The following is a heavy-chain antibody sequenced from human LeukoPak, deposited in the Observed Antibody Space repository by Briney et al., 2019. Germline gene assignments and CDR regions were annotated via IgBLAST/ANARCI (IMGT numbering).Heavy chain of an antibody. CDR2: ISGSGGST. Sequence: ETGGSVRLFCAASGFTFSDYYMSWVRQAPGKGLEWVSAISGSGGSTYYADSVKGRFTISRDNSKNTLYLQMNSLRAEDTAVYYCAKDPNTYYDILTGTGFWGQGTLVTVSS. J-gene: IGHJ4*02. CDR1: GFTFSDYY. D-gene: IGHD3-9*01. CDR3: AKDPNTYYDILTGTGF. V-gene: IGHV3-23*01.